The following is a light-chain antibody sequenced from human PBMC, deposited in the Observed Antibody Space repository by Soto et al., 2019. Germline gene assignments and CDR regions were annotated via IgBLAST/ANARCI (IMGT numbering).Light chain of an antibody. CDR2: SNN. CDR1: SSNIGSNT. CDR3: AAWDHSLNGLEV. V-gene: IGLV1-44*01. J-gene: IGLJ1*01. Sequence: QSVLTQPPSASGTPGQRVTISCSGSSSNIGSNTVNWYQQLPGTAPKLLIYSNNQRPSGVPDRFSGSKSGTSASLAISGLQSDDEADYYCAAWDHSLNGLEVFGTGTKVTVL.